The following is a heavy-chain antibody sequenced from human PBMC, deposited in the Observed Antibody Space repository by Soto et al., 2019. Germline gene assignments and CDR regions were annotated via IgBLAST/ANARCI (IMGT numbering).Heavy chain of an antibody. CDR1: GFTLGSLS. CDR3: ATGQEFYYDTSRY. J-gene: IGHJ4*02. V-gene: IGHV3-30-3*02. D-gene: IGHD3-22*01. CDR2: ISHDGSTE. Sequence: QVLLVESGGGVVQPGESLRLSCAASGFTLGSLSMHWIRQAPGKGLEWVAVISHDGSTESYSDSVKGRFTISTDNTKNTLYLQMTSLRAEDAGLYYCATGQEFYYDTSRYWGQGTLVTVSS.